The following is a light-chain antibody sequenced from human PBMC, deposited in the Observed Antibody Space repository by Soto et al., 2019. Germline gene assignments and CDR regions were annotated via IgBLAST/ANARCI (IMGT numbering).Light chain of an antibody. Sequence: EIVMTQSPATLSVSPGERATLSCRASQSVSSNLAWYQQKPGQAPRLLIYGASKRAVGLPARFSGSGSGTEFTLTITSLQSEDFAVYYCQQRANWPLTFGGGTKVDIK. CDR2: GAS. CDR3: QQRANWPLT. CDR1: QSVSSN. J-gene: IGKJ4*01. V-gene: IGKV3-15*01.